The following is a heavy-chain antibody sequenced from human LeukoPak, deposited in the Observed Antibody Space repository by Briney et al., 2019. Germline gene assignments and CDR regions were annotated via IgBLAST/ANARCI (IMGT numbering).Heavy chain of an antibody. CDR2: IYPGDSDS. Sequence: GESLKISCKGSGYSFSSYWIAWVRQMPGKGPEWMGIIYPGDSDSKYSRSFQGQVTTSADKSINTAYLQWSSLKASDSAMYYCARRLGGADVFDIWGQGTMVTVSS. D-gene: IGHD3-16*01. J-gene: IGHJ3*02. CDR1: GYSFSSYW. CDR3: ARRLGGADVFDI. V-gene: IGHV5-51*01.